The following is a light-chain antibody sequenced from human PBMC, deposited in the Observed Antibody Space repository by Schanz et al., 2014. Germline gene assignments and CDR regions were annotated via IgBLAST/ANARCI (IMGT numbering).Light chain of an antibody. J-gene: IGKJ2*01. Sequence: EIVMTQSPVTLSVSPGERATLSCRASHNIGNKLAWYQHKPGQAPRLLIYGASTRATDIPARFSGTGSGAEFSLTIGSLQSEDLAVYYCHQYEDWYTFGQGTKLEI. CDR1: HNIGNK. CDR2: GAS. V-gene: IGKV3-15*01. CDR3: HQYEDWYT.